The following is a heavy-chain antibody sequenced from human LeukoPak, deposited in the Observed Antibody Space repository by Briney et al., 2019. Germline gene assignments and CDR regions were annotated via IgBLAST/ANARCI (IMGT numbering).Heavy chain of an antibody. CDR2: ISYDGSNK. Sequence: GGSLRLSCAASGFTFSNFGMHWVRQAPGKGLEWVAVISYDGSNKYYADSVRGRVTISRDNSKNTLYLQMNSLRAEDTAVYYCANQGYCSGTNCSLEYYFDYWGQGTLVTVSS. CDR1: GFTFSNFG. CDR3: ANQGYCSGTNCSLEYYFDY. D-gene: IGHD2-2*01. J-gene: IGHJ4*02. V-gene: IGHV3-30*18.